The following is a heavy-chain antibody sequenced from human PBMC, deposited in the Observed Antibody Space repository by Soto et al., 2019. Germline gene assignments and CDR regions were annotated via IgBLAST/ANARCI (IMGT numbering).Heavy chain of an antibody. D-gene: IGHD1-7*01. CDR1: GGSVTSTHFF. V-gene: IGHV4-61*01. CDR2: LRYSGST. Sequence: SETLSLTCTVSGGSVTSTHFFWSWIRQTPGEGLEWIASLRYSGSTSHNPSLKSRVTISVDTSKNQFSLHLNSVAAADTAVYYCARLRNYAFDPWGQGTLVTVSS. CDR3: ARLRNYAFDP. J-gene: IGHJ5*02.